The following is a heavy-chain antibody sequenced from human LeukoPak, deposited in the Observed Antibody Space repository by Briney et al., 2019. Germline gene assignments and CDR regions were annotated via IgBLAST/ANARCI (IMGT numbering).Heavy chain of an antibody. D-gene: IGHD6-19*01. J-gene: IGHJ4*02. Sequence: SETLSLTCTVSGGSISSYYWSWIRQPPGKGLEWIGYIYYSGSTNYNPSLKSRVTISVDTSKNQFSLKLSSVTAADTAVYYCARAAQQWGLRYFAYWGQGTLVTVSS. CDR3: ARAAQQWGLRYFAY. CDR2: IYYSGST. V-gene: IGHV4-59*01. CDR1: GGSISSYY.